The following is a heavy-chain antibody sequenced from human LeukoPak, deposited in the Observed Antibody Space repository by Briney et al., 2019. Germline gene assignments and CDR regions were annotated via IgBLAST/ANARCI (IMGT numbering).Heavy chain of an antibody. CDR2: IGHTLGST. V-gene: IGHV3-23*01. Sequence: HPGGSLRLSCAPSGFTVSDYAMSWVRQAPGKGLEWVSSIGHTLGSTYYTESVKGRFIISRDSSKNTIFLRMSSLRADDTAVYYCAKDPFYYGTGGPTWGQGTLVTVSS. CDR3: AKDPFYYGTGGPT. J-gene: IGHJ4*02. CDR1: GFTVSDYA. D-gene: IGHD3-10*01.